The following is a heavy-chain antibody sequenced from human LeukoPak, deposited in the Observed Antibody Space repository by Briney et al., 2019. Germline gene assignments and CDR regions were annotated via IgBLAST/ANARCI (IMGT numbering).Heavy chain of an antibody. J-gene: IGHJ3*02. V-gene: IGHV1-2*02. D-gene: IGHD6-13*01. CDR3: AREMAAAGTTFHAFDI. CDR2: INPNSGGT. Sequence: GASVKVSCKASGYTFTGYYMHWVRQAPGQGLEWMGWINPNSGGTNYAQKFQGRVTMTRDTSISTAYVELSRLRSDDTAVYYCAREMAAAGTTFHAFDIWGQGTMVTVSS. CDR1: GYTFTGYY.